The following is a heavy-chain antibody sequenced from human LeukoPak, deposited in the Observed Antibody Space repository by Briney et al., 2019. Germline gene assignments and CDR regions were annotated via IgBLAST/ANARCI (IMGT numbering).Heavy chain of an antibody. CDR3: AAYGMSATDN. D-gene: IGHD3-10*01. CDR2: IYTRGST. V-gene: IGHV4-4*07. Sequence: SETLSLTCTVSGDFSNSDYWNWIRQPAGKGLEWIGRIYTRGSTNYNPSLRSRVTMSVDRSKNQFSLKLNSVTAADTAVYYCAAYGMSATDNWGQGALVTVSS. CDR1: GDFSNSDY. J-gene: IGHJ4*02.